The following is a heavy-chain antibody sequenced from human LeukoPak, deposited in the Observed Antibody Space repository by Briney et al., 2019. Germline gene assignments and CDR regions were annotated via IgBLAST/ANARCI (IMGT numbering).Heavy chain of an antibody. Sequence: VASVKVSCKASGGTFSSYAISWVRQAPGQGLEWMGRIIPILGIANYAQKFQGRVTITADKSTSTAYMELSSLRSEDTAVYYCARGWVVPAEKHIYYYYYGMDVWGQGTTVTVSS. CDR3: ARGWVVPAEKHIYYYYYGMDV. J-gene: IGHJ6*02. V-gene: IGHV1-69*04. CDR2: IIPILGIA. CDR1: GGTFSSYA. D-gene: IGHD2-2*01.